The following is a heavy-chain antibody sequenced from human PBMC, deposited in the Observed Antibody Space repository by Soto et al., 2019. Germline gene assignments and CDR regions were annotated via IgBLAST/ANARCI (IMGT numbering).Heavy chain of an antibody. CDR2: ISGSGGST. D-gene: IGHD4-4*01. CDR1: GFTFSSYA. Sequence: LSLTCAASGFTFSSYAMSWVRQAPGKGLEWVSAISGSGGSTYYADSVKGRFTISRDNSKNTLYLQMNSLRAEDTAVYYCAKHGLPGGTVTTSWFDPWGQGTLVTVSS. CDR3: AKHGLPGGTVTTSWFDP. J-gene: IGHJ5*02. V-gene: IGHV3-23*01.